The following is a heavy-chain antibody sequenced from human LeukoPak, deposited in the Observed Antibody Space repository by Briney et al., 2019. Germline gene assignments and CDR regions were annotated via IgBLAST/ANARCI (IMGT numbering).Heavy chain of an antibody. CDR2: IYRSGST. V-gene: IGHV4-39*07. CDR1: GGSISSSSYY. CDR3: ARLGGYDSLTVDY. D-gene: IGHD3-9*01. J-gene: IGHJ4*02. Sequence: SETLSLTCTVSGGSISSSSYYWGWIRQPPGKGLEWIGSIYRSGSTYYNPSLKSRVTISVDTSKNQFSLKLSSVTAADTAVYYCARLGGYDSLTVDYWGQGTLVTVSS.